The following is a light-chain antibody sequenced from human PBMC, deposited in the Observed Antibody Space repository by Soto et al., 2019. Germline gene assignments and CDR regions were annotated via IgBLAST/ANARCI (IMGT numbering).Light chain of an antibody. CDR1: SSNIGNNY. V-gene: IGLV1-51*01. CDR2: DSN. CDR3: GTWDSSLSVYV. J-gene: IGLJ1*01. Sequence: QSVLTQPPSVSAAPGQKVTISCSGSSSNIGNNYVSWYQHLPGTAPRLVIYDSNERPSGIPGRFSGSKSGTSATLGITGLQTGDEADYYCGTWDSSLSVYVFVTGTKVTVL.